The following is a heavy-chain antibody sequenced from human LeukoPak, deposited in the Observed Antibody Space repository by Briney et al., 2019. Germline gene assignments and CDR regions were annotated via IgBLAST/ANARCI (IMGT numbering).Heavy chain of an antibody. V-gene: IGHV3-33*01. CDR1: GFTFSSYG. Sequence: GGSLRLSCAASGFTFSSYGMHWVRQAPGKGLEWVAVVWYHGINKDYADSVKGRFTVSRDNSKNTLSLQMNSLRVEDTALYYCARDNGFDLWGRGTLVTVS. J-gene: IGHJ2*01. CDR2: VWYHGINK. CDR3: ARDNGFDL.